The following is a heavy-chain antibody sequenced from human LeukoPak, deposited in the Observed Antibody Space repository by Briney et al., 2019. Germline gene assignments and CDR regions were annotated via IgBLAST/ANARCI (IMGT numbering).Heavy chain of an antibody. CDR2: INSAGRST. CDR1: AFTFSTYW. V-gene: IGHV3-74*01. D-gene: IGHD3-3*01. CDR3: ARDPADFWSGYSASGFDY. Sequence: GGSRRLSCPASAFTFSTYWMHWVRQAPGKGLVWVSRINSAGRSTSYADSVKGRFTISRDNAKNTLYLQMNSLRAEDTAVYYCARDPADFWSGYSASGFDYWGQGTLVTVSS. J-gene: IGHJ4*02.